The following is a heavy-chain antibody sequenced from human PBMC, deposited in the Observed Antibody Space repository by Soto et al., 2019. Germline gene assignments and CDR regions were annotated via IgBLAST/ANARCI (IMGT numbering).Heavy chain of an antibody. D-gene: IGHD6-13*01. J-gene: IGHJ5*02. Sequence: SETLSLTCAVYGGSFSGYYWSWIRQPPGKGLEWIGEINHSGSTNYNPSLKSRVTISVHTSKNQFSLKLSSVTAADTAVYYCARRGEGEQLAINWFDPWGQGTLVTVSS. CDR1: GGSFSGYY. CDR3: ARRGEGEQLAINWFDP. V-gene: IGHV4-34*01. CDR2: INHSGST.